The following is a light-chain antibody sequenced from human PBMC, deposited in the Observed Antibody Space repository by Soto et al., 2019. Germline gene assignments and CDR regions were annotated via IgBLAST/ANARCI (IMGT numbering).Light chain of an antibody. CDR3: QSLDSRLGGSV. CDR1: SSNIGAGYD. Sequence: QSVLTQPPSVSGAPGQRVTISCTGSSSNIGAGYDVHWYQQLPGTAPKLLIYGNSNRPSGVPDRFSGSKSGTSASLAITGLQGEEGADLYCQSLDSRLGGSVFGGGTQVTVL. CDR2: GNS. V-gene: IGLV1-40*01. J-gene: IGLJ2*01.